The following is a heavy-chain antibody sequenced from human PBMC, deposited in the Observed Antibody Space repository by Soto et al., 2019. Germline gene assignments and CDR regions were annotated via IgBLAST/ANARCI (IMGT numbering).Heavy chain of an antibody. CDR1: GFTFSSYG. J-gene: IGHJ4*02. Sequence: GGSLRLSCAASGFTFSSYGMHWVRQAPGKGLEWVAVIWYDGSNKYYADSVKGRFTISRDNSKNTLYLQMNSLRAEDTAVYYCARDGYCSGGSCYSVPVFXYWGQGTLVXVSS. V-gene: IGHV3-33*01. D-gene: IGHD2-15*01. CDR3: ARDGYCSGGSCYSVPVFXY. CDR2: IWYDGSNK.